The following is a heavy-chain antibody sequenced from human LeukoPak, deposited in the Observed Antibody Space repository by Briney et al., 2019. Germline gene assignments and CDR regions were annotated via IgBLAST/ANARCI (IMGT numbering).Heavy chain of an antibody. Sequence: ASVKVSCKASGGTFSSYAISWVRQAPGQGLEWMGGIIPIFGTANYAQKFQGRVTITADKSTSTACMELSSLRSEDTAVYYCAREPSFYDILTGYSNEWWFDPWGQGTLVTVSS. CDR3: AREPSFYDILTGYSNEWWFDP. CDR1: GGTFSSYA. J-gene: IGHJ5*02. D-gene: IGHD3-9*01. CDR2: IIPIFGTA. V-gene: IGHV1-69*06.